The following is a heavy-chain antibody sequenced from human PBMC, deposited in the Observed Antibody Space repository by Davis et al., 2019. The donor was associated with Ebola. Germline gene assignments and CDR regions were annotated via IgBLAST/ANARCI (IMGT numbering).Heavy chain of an antibody. Sequence: AASVKVSCKASGGTFTTFGVSWFKQAPGQGLEWMGGIIPARGTVNYAQKFQGRVIMAAEESTNTAYMELSSLRSDDTAVYYCARDTRGGMIVVDHNFYFDFWGPGTQVTVSS. J-gene: IGHJ4*02. V-gene: IGHV1-69*13. CDR1: GGTFTTFG. D-gene: IGHD2-21*01. CDR2: IIPARGTV. CDR3: ARDTRGGMIVVDHNFYFDF.